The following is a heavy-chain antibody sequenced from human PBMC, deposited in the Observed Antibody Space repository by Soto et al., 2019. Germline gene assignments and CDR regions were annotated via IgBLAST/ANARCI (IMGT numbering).Heavy chain of an antibody. CDR3: ARAGCDGGRCYTLVGLRYGMDV. Sequence: QVQLVESGGGVVQPGRSLRLSCAASGFTFSSYVMHWVRQAPGKGLEWVAGISYDGNNNYYADSVKGRFTISRDNSKNTLYLQMNSLRAEDTAVYYCARAGCDGGRCYTLVGLRYGMDVWGQGTTVTVSS. J-gene: IGHJ6*02. V-gene: IGHV3-30-3*01. CDR1: GFTFSSYV. CDR2: ISYDGNNN. D-gene: IGHD2-15*01.